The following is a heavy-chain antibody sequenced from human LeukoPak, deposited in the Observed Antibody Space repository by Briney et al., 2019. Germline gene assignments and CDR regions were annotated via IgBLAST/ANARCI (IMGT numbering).Heavy chain of an antibody. D-gene: IGHD2-8*01. CDR3: AKDGQPSTRSYLCTNGICYQDY. CDR1: GFTFSCYA. J-gene: IGHJ4*02. V-gene: IGHV3-23*01. CDR2: ISGSGYYT. Sequence: PGGSLRLSCEASGFTFSCYAMTWVRQAPGKGLEWVSSISGSGYYTYYTDSVQGRFTISRDNSKNTLYLKMDSLRAEDTAIYYCAKDGQPSTRSYLCTNGICYQDYWGQGTLVTVSS.